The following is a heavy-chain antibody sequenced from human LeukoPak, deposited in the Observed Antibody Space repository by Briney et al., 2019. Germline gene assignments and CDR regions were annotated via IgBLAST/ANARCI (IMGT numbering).Heavy chain of an antibody. V-gene: IGHV4-39*07. CDR3: ARDHYRAATASDY. D-gene: IGHD6-13*01. Sequence: SETLSLTCTVSGGSISSSSYYWGWIRQPPGKGLEWIGSIYYSGSTYYNPSLKSRVTISVDTSKNQFSLKLSSVTAADTAVYYCARDHYRAATASDYWGQGTLVTVSS. CDR2: IYYSGST. J-gene: IGHJ4*02. CDR1: GGSISSSSYY.